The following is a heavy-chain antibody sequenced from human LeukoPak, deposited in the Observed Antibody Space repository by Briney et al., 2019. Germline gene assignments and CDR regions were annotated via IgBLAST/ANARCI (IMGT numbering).Heavy chain of an antibody. V-gene: IGHV5-51*01. CDR1: GYRFTNYW. CDR3: ARQGSVWGSGNYVTY. Sequence: GESLKISCQGSGYRFTNYWIGWVRQMPGKGLEWMGIIYPGDSDTRYSPSFQGQVTISVDKSISTAYLQWSSLKASDTAIYYCARQGSVWGSGNYVTYWGQGTLVTASS. CDR2: IYPGDSDT. J-gene: IGHJ4*02. D-gene: IGHD1-26*01.